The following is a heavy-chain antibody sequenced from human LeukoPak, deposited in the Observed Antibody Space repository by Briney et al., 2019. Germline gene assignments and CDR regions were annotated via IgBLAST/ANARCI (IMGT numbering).Heavy chain of an antibody. J-gene: IGHJ6*02. CDR1: GFTLSDSC. D-gene: IGHD4/OR15-4a*01. CDR3: ARARPPRGAALYYYGMDF. V-gene: IGHV3-11*01. Sequence: PGGSLRLSCAVSGFTLSDSCMSWIRQTPGKGLEWVSYIATGAIYYAASVKGRFTMSRDNAKNSLVLQMNNLRAEDTAVYYCARARPPRGAALYYYGMDFWGQGTTVTVSS. CDR2: IATGAI.